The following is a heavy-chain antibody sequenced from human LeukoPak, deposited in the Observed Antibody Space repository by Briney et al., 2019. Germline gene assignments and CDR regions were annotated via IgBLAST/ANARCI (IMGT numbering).Heavy chain of an antibody. J-gene: IGHJ4*02. Sequence: ASVKVSCKASGYTFTGYYMHWVRQAPGQGLEWMGWINPNSGGTNYAQKFQGRVTMTRDTSISTAYMELSRLRSDDTAVYYCARVGDDSSGYPNYYFDYWGQGTLVTVSS. V-gene: IGHV1-2*02. CDR1: GYTFTGYY. D-gene: IGHD3-22*01. CDR3: ARVGDDSSGYPNYYFDY. CDR2: INPNSGGT.